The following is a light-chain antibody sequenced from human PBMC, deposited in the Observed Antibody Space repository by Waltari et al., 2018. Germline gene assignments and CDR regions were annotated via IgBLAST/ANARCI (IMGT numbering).Light chain of an antibody. V-gene: IGKV1-12*01. CDR1: QGISNW. J-gene: IGKJ3*01. CDR2: AAS. Sequence: DIQMSQSPSSVSASVGDRVTITCRTRQGISNWLAWYQQKPGKPPNLLIYAASSLESGVPSRFSGSGSGTDFTLTISSLQSEDFATYDCQQAKSFPLTFGPGTKVDIK. CDR3: QQAKSFPLT.